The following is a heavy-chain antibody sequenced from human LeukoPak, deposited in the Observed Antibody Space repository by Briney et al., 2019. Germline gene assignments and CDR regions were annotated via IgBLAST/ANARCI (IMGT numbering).Heavy chain of an antibody. CDR2: INWDGTGP. J-gene: IGHJ6*03. Sequence: PGGSLRLSCAASGFTFNDYAMHWVRRAPGKGLEWVSLINWDGTGPYYVDSVKGRFTISRDNSKNSLYLQMNYVRAEDTALYYCAKDIRGNGYMDVWGKGTTVTVSS. CDR3: AKDIRGNGYMDV. V-gene: IGHV3-43D*03. CDR1: GFTFNDYA. D-gene: IGHD3-10*01.